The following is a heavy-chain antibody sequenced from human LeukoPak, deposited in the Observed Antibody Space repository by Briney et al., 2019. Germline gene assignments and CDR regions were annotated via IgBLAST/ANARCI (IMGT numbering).Heavy chain of an antibody. D-gene: IGHD3-22*01. V-gene: IGHV4-59*01. CDR3: ARDSYYDSSGYPTPLMDV. CDR1: GGSISSYY. J-gene: IGHJ6*02. CDR2: IYYSGST. Sequence: PSETLSLTCTVSGGSISSYYWSWIRQPPGKGLEWIGYIYYSGSTNYNPSLKSRVTISVDTSKNQFSLKLSSVTAADTAVYYCARDSYYDSSGYPTPLMDVWGQGTTVTVSS.